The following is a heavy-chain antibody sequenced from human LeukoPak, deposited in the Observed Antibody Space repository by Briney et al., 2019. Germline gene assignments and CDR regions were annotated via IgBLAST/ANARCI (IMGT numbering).Heavy chain of an antibody. J-gene: IGHJ4*02. CDR1: GGSISSYY. V-gene: IGHV4-59*12. CDR2: IYYSGST. Sequence: PSETLSLTCTVSGGSISSYYWSWIRQPPGKGLEWIGYIYYSGSTNYNPSLKSRVTISVDTSKNQFSLKLSSVTAADTAVYYCASNYYDSSGFGTFDYWGQGTLVTVSS. D-gene: IGHD3-22*01. CDR3: ASNYYDSSGFGTFDY.